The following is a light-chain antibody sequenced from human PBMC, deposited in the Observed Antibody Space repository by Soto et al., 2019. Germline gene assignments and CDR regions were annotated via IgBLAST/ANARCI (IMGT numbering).Light chain of an antibody. CDR3: SSYTSSTAYV. CDR2: EVN. CDR1: GTDVGSYNY. V-gene: IGLV2-8*01. Sequence: QSALTQPPSASGSPGQSVTISCTGTGTDVGSYNYVSWYQQHPGKAPKLVIFEVNKRPSGVPDRFSGSKSGNTASLTVSGLQTEDEADYYCSSYTSSTAYVFGTGTKVTVL. J-gene: IGLJ1*01.